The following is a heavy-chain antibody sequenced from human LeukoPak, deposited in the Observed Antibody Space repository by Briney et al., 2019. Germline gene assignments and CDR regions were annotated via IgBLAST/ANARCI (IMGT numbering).Heavy chain of an antibody. CDR3: ARCSNRARLAN. V-gene: IGHV4-34*01. J-gene: IGHJ4*02. CDR2: INPSGGT. CDR1: GESFSSYY. Sequence: SETLSLTCTVSGESFSSYYWNWIRQPPGNGLEWIGEINPSGGTNYSPSLKSRVTISVDTSTDQFSLKVTSVTAADTAVYYCARCSNRARLANWGRGTQVSVSS. D-gene: IGHD3-16*01.